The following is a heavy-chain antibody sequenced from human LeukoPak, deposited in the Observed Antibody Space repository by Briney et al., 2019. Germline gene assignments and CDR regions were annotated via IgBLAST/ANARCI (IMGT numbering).Heavy chain of an antibody. Sequence: GGSLRLSCAASGFSFSVYEMHWVRQAPGKGLEWISDISSSGTTTYYADSVKGRFTISRDNAKNSLYLQMNSLRAEDTAVYYCARVGGYCSSVSNCYGDYWGQGTLVTVSS. CDR2: ISSSGTTT. D-gene: IGHD2-2*03. J-gene: IGHJ4*02. CDR3: ARVGGYCSSVSNCYGDY. CDR1: GFSFSVYE. V-gene: IGHV3-48*03.